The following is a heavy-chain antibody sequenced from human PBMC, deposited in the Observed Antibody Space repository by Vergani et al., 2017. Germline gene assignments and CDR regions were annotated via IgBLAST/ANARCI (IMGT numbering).Heavy chain of an antibody. D-gene: IGHD2-2*02. Sequence: QVQLVESGGGVVQPGRSLRLSCAASGFTFSSYSIHWVRQAPGKGLEWVAVISYDGSNKYYADSVKGRFTISRDNSKNPLYLQMNSLRAEDTAVYYCARDGRYCSSTSCYTGFYYYYYMDVWGKGTTVTVSS. CDR3: ARDGRYCSSTSCYTGFYYYYYMDV. J-gene: IGHJ6*03. CDR1: GFTFSSYS. V-gene: IGHV3-30-3*01. CDR2: ISYDGSNK.